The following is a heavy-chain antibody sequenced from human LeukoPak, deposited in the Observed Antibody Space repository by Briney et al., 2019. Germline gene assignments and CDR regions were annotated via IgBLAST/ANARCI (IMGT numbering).Heavy chain of an antibody. CDR1: GFTFSTHA. Sequence: PGGSPRLSCAASGFTFSTHAMSWVRQAPGKGLEWVSAISGDGTFIYYAESVKGRFTISRDSSKSTVYLQMNSLRAEDTAIYYWARVDGSSLSRARFDYWGPGSLVTVSS. CDR3: ARVDGSSLSRARFDY. D-gene: IGHD6-6*01. CDR2: ISGDGTFI. V-gene: IGHV3-23*01. J-gene: IGHJ4*02.